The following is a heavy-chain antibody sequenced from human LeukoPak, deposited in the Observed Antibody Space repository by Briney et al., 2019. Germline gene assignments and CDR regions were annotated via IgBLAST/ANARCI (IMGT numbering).Heavy chain of an antibody. CDR1: GFTFSSYA. J-gene: IGHJ3*02. D-gene: IGHD3-3*01. CDR2: ISSNGGST. CDR3: ARVRYDFWSGYHDAFDI. V-gene: IGHV3-64*01. Sequence: GGSLRLSCAASGFTFSSYAMHWVRQAPGKGLEHVSAISSNGGSTYYANSVKGRFTISRDNSKNTLYLQMGSLRAEDMAVYYCARVRYDFWSGYHDAFDIWGQGTMVTVSS.